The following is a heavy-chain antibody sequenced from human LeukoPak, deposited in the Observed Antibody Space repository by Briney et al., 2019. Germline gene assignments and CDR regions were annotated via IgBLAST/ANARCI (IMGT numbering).Heavy chain of an antibody. CDR1: GFTFSSYS. D-gene: IGHD1-26*01. V-gene: IGHV3-48*01. CDR3: ARDSYSGSYSPFYYYYGMDV. CDR2: ISSSSSTI. J-gene: IGHJ6*02. Sequence: GGSLRLSCAASGFTFSSYSMNWVRQAPGKGLEWVSYISSSSSTIYYADSVKARFTISRDNAKNSLYLQMNSLRAEDTAVYYCARDSYSGSYSPFYYYYGMDVWGQGTTVTVSS.